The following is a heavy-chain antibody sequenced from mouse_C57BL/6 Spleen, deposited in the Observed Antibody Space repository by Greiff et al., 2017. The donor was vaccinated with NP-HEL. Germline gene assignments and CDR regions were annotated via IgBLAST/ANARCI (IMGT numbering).Heavy chain of an antibody. CDR2: IDPSDSET. V-gene: IGHV1-52*01. CDR3: ASADDYAMDY. Sequence: QVQLQQPGAELVRPGSSVKLSCKASGYTFTSYWMHWVKQRPIQGLEWIGNIDPSDSETHYNQKFKDKATLTVDKSSSTAYMQLSSLTSEDSAVYYCASADDYAMDYWGQGTSVTVSS. J-gene: IGHJ4*01. CDR1: GYTFTSYW.